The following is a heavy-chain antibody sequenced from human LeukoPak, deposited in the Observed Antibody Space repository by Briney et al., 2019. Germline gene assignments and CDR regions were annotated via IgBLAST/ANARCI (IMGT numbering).Heavy chain of an antibody. CDR2: IYSSGRT. D-gene: IGHD5-24*01. CDR3: ARERQGWWLDS. V-gene: IGHV4-4*07. CDR1: GGSFSSYY. Sequence: SETLSLTCTVSGGSFSSYYWSWIRQPAGKGLEWIGRIYSSGRTDRTEYNSSLKSRVTLSIDTSKNQFYLKLSSVTAADTALYYCARERQGWWLDSWGQGTLVTVSS. J-gene: IGHJ5*01.